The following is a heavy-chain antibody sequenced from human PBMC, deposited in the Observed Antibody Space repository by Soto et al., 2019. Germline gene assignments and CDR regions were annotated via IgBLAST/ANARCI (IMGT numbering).Heavy chain of an antibody. J-gene: IGHJ4*02. CDR2: ISYDGSNT. Sequence: SLRLSCAASGLTFSSYGMHWVRQAPGKGLEWVAIISYDGSNTYYADSVKGRFTISRDNSKNTLYLQMNSLRAEDTSVYYCAKEGGLSGSYYISSSYYFDYWGQGTLVTVSS. CDR1: GLTFSSYG. CDR3: AKEGGLSGSYYISSSYYFDY. V-gene: IGHV3-30*18. D-gene: IGHD1-26*01.